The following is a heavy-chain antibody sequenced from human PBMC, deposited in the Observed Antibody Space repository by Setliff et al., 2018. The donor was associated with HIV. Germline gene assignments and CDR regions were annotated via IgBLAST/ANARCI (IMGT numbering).Heavy chain of an antibody. V-gene: IGHV1-46*01. D-gene: IGHD3-10*01. CDR1: GYTFTTYH. Sequence: ASVKVSCKASGYTFTTYHMHWLRQAPGQGLGWMGIINPKNRSTTYAQGFQDRVTMTSDTSTNTFYMELSSLKSEDTAVYYCTRNLYYYASGIHFGVYWGQGTPVTVSS. CDR3: TRNLYYYASGIHFGVY. J-gene: IGHJ4*02. CDR2: INPKNRST.